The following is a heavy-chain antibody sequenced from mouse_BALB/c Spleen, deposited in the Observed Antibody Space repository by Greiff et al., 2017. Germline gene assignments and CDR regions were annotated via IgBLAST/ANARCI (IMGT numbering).Heavy chain of an antibody. J-gene: IGHJ4*01. Sequence: VHLVESGPGLVAPSQSLSITCTVSGFSLTSYGVHWVRQPPGKGLEWLGVIWAGGSTNYNSALMSRLSISKDNSKSQVFLKMNSLQTDDTAMYYCARDQGDGNLHYYAMDYWGQGTSVTVSS. V-gene: IGHV2-9*02. CDR2: IWAGGST. CDR1: GFSLTSYG. D-gene: IGHD2-1*01. CDR3: ARDQGDGNLHYYAMDY.